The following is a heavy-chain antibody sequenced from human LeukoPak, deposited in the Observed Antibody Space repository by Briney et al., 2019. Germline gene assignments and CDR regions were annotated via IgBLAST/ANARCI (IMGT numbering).Heavy chain of an antibody. Sequence: SETLSLTCTVSGGSISSYYWSWIRQPPGKGLEWIGYIYYSGSTNYNPSLKSRVTISVDTSKNQFSLKLSSVTAADTAVYYCARADDSSGYYWEWFDPWGQGTLVTVSS. CDR2: IYYSGST. V-gene: IGHV4-59*13. D-gene: IGHD3-22*01. CDR1: GGSISSYY. CDR3: ARADDSSGYYWEWFDP. J-gene: IGHJ5*02.